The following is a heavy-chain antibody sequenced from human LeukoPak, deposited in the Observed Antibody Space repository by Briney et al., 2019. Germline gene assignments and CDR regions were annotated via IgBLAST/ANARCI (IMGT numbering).Heavy chain of an antibody. D-gene: IGHD3-22*01. CDR3: ARDRYYYYDSSGYYYDWYFDL. J-gene: IGHJ2*01. CDR2: INPKSGGT. V-gene: IGHV1-2*02. CDR1: GYTFTGYY. Sequence: GASVKVSCKASGYTFTGYYMHWVRQAPGQGLEWMGWINPKSGGTNYAQKFQGRVTMTRDTSISTAYMELSRLRSDDTAVYYCARDRYYYYDSSGYYYDWYFDLWGRGTLVIVSS.